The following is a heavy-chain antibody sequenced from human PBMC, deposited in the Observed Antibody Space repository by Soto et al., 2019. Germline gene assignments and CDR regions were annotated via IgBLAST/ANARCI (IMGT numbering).Heavy chain of an antibody. J-gene: IGHJ4*02. CDR2: IYYGGST. CDR1: GGSMSSGDYS. Sequence: QLQLQESGSGLVKPSQTLSLTCAVSGGSMSSGDYSWNWIRQPPGKGLEWIGYIYYGGSTYNNPSLQSRVTMSLDRSRNQSSLKRNSVTAADTAVYYCARVRREYDNSGPVDYWGQGTLVTVSS. D-gene: IGHD3-22*01. V-gene: IGHV4-30-2*01. CDR3: ARVRREYDNSGPVDY.